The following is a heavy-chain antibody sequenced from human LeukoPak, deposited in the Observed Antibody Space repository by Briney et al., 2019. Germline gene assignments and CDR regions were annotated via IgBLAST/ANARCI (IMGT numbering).Heavy chain of an antibody. Sequence: GGSLRLSCEASRFIFTSYAMHWVRQDPGKGLEWVAVISYDGNTKYYSDSVKGRFTISRDNSKNTLHLQVNSLRADDTAVYYCARVVASNGMDVWGQGTTVTASS. CDR1: RFIFTSYA. D-gene: IGHD2-15*01. CDR2: ISYDGNTK. V-gene: IGHV3-30-3*01. J-gene: IGHJ6*02. CDR3: ARVVASNGMDV.